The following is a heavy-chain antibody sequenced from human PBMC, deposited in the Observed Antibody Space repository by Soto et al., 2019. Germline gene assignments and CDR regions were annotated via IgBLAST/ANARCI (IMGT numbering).Heavy chain of an antibody. V-gene: IGHV3-15*01. CDR2: IKSKTDGGTT. CDR3: TTDGGSSGYDYYYGMDV. J-gene: IGHJ6*02. Sequence: AGGSLRLSCAASGFTFSNAWMSWVRQAPGKGLEWVGRIKSKTDGGTTDYAAPVKGRFTISRGDSKNTLYLQMNSLKTEDTAVYYCTTDGGSSGYDYYYGMDVWGQGTTVTVSS. CDR1: GFTFSNAW. D-gene: IGHD5-12*01.